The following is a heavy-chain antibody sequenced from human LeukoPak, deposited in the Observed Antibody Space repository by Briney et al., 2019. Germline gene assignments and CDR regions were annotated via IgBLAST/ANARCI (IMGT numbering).Heavy chain of an antibody. Sequence: PSETLSLTCTASGGSISSSSYYWGWIRQPPGKGLEWIGSIYYSGSTYYNPSLKSRVTISVDTSKNQFSLKLSSVTAADTAVYYCARRRYYDSSGYYGGAFDIWGQGTMVTVSS. CDR1: GGSISSSSYY. CDR2: IYYSGST. D-gene: IGHD3-22*01. CDR3: ARRRYYDSSGYYGGAFDI. J-gene: IGHJ3*02. V-gene: IGHV4-39*01.